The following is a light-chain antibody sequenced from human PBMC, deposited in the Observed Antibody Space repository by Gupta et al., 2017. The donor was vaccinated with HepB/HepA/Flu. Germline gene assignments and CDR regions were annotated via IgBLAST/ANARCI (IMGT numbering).Light chain of an antibody. CDR2: GAS. J-gene: IGKJ2*01. Sequence: GTPSLSPGERDTLSCRASQRVSSSYLAWYQQKPDEAPRLLTSGASSRATDTPVRVSGSGSGTDLTLTISRLEPEAFAVYYCQQYSSSPPTFGQGTKLEIK. CDR1: QRVSSSY. V-gene: IGKV3-20*01. CDR3: QQYSSSPPT.